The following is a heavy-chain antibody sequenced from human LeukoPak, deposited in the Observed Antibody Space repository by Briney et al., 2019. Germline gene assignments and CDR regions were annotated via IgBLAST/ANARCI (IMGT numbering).Heavy chain of an antibody. V-gene: IGHV3-7*05. J-gene: IGHJ4*02. Sequence: PGGSVRLSCAVSGFIFRTAWMSWVRQAPGRGREYMANIKEDESEKSYVDSVKGRFTISRDDAKNSVYLQMNSLRAEATAVYYCARTKRVFDGDYVFDYWGQGTLVTVSS. CDR2: IKEDESEK. CDR1: GFIFRTAW. D-gene: IGHD4-17*01. CDR3: ARTKRVFDGDYVFDY.